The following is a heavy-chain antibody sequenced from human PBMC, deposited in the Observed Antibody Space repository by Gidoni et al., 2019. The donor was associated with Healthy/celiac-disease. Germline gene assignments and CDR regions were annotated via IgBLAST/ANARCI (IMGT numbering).Heavy chain of an antibody. CDR1: RGTFSSYA. CDR2: IIPIFGTA. CDR3: AREGVVWGEDYFDY. J-gene: IGHJ4*02. D-gene: IGHD3-16*01. Sequence: QVQLVQSGSEVKKPGASVKVSCRASRGTFSSYAISWVRQAPGQGLEWMGGIIPIFGTANYAQKFQGRVTITADESTSTAYMELSSLRSEDTAVYYCAREGVVWGEDYFDYWGQGTLVTVSS. V-gene: IGHV1-69*01.